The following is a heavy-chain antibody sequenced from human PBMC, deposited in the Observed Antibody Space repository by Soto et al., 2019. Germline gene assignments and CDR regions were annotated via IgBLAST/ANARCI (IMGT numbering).Heavy chain of an antibody. CDR3: ARDFGRWVCSSASGYTRSYFSGMDV. D-gene: IGHD2-2*02. CDR1: GGTFSSYS. Sequence: SAELSCKASGGTFSSYSISWPRQAPGQGLEWMGGIIPIFGTANYAQKFQGRVTITADESTRTAYMELSSLRSEDTAVYYCARDFGRWVCSSASGYTRSYFSGMDVWRQGTTVTVSS. CDR2: IIPIFGTA. V-gene: IGHV1-69*13. J-gene: IGHJ6*01.